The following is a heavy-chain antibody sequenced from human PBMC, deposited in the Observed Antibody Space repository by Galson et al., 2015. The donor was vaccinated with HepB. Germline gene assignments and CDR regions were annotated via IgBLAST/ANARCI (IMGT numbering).Heavy chain of an antibody. CDR1: GFTFSGHW. V-gene: IGHV3-74*01. J-gene: IGHJ4*02. CDR3: ARGRPGTFTVLGN. D-gene: IGHD1-1*01. CDR2: INSDGSSS. Sequence: LRLSCAASGFTFSGHWMHWVRQAPGKGLIWVSRINSDGSSSSYADYVKGRFTISRDDAKNTLYLQLNSLRAEDTAIYYCARGRPGTFTVLGNWGQGTLVTVSS.